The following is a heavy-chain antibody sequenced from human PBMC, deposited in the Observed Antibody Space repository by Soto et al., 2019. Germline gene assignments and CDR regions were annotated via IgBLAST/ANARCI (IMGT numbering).Heavy chain of an antibody. CDR3: ASVTYSSSWFWFDP. CDR2: IYYIGRT. D-gene: IGHD6-13*01. J-gene: IGHJ5*02. V-gene: IGHV4-30-4*01. Sequence: QVQLQESGPGLVKPSQTLSLTCTVSSGSISSGDYYWSWIRQPPGKGLEWNGYIYYIGRTYYNPSLKSRVTISVDTSKNQFSLKLSSVTAADTAVYYCASVTYSSSWFWFDPWGQGTLVTVSS. CDR1: SGSISSGDYY.